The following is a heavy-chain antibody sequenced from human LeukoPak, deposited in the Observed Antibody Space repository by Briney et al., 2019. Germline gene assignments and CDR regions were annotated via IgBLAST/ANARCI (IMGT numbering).Heavy chain of an antibody. CDR3: ARVVAAAGNNWFDP. D-gene: IGHD6-25*01. CDR1: GDSITSDS. CDR2: IHDSGST. J-gene: IGHJ5*02. V-gene: IGHV4-30-4*07. Sequence: SETLSLTCAVSGDSITSDSWSWIRQTPGKGLEWIAYIHDSGSTYNNPSLKSRLSISIDTPKNQFSLKLNSVTAADTAVYYCARVVAAAGNNWFDPWGQGTLVTVSS.